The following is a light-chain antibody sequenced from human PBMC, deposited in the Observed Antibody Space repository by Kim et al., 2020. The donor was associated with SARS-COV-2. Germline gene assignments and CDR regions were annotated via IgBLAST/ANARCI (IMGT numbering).Light chain of an antibody. CDR3: SSYAGSSVV. Sequence: PGQAVTISCTGTSSDVGGYNSVSWYQQYPGKAPTLMIHEVSKRPSGVPDRFSGSKSGNTASLTVSGLQAEDEADYYCSSYAGSSVVFGGGTQLTVL. V-gene: IGLV2-8*01. J-gene: IGLJ2*01. CDR1: SSDVGGYNS. CDR2: EVS.